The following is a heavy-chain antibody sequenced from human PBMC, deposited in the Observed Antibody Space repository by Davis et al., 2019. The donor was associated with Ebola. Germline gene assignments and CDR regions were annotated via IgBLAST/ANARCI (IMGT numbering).Heavy chain of an antibody. CDR1: GGSFSGYY. CDR2: INHSGST. CDR3: ARGRAAREHWYFDL. D-gene: IGHD6-6*01. Sequence: SETLSLTCAVYGGSFSGYYWSWIRQPPGKGLEWIGEINHSGSTNYNPSLKSRVTISVDTSKSQFSLKLSSVTAADTAVYYCARGRAAREHWYFDLWGRGTLVTVSS. J-gene: IGHJ2*01. V-gene: IGHV4-34*01.